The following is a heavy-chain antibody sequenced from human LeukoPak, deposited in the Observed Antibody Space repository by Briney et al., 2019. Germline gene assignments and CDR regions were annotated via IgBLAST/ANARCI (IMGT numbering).Heavy chain of an antibody. CDR1: GGSISSYY. D-gene: IGHD3-10*01. J-gene: IGHJ4*02. V-gene: IGHV4-59*08. Sequence: SETLSLTCTVSGGSISSYYWSWIRQPPGKGLEWIGYIYYSGSTNYNPSLTSRVTISVDTSKNQFSLKLSSVTAADTAVYYCARHRASSGAPFDYWGQGTLVTVSS. CDR2: IYYSGST. CDR3: ARHRASSGAPFDY.